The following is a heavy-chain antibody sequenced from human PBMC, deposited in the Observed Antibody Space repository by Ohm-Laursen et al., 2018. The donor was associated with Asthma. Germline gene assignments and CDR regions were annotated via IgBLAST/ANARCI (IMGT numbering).Heavy chain of an antibody. D-gene: IGHD1-26*01. J-gene: IGHJ4*02. Sequence: LRLSCAASGFTFSNYAMTWVRQAPGKGLVWVSRIHSDRSVANYADSVKGRFTISRDNTKNTLYLQMNSLRVEDTAVYYCARDRADYSGSYPLDYWGPGTLVTVSS. CDR3: ARDRADYSGSYPLDY. CDR2: IHSDRSVA. CDR1: GFTFSNYA. V-gene: IGHV3-74*01.